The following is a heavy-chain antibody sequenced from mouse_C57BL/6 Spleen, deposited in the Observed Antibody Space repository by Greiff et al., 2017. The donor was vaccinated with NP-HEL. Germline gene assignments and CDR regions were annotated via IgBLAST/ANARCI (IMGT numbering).Heavy chain of an antibody. J-gene: IGHJ3*01. CDR2: IDPSDSET. D-gene: IGHD2-4*01. CDR3: ALYYDYDEGAWFAY. CDR1: GYTFTSYW. V-gene: IGHV1-52*01. Sequence: QVQLQQPGAELVRPGSSVKLSCKASGYTFTSYWMHWVKQRPIQGLEWIGNIDPSDSETHYNQKFKDKATLTVDKSSSTAYMQLSSLTSEDSAVYYCALYYDYDEGAWFAYWGQGTLVTVSA.